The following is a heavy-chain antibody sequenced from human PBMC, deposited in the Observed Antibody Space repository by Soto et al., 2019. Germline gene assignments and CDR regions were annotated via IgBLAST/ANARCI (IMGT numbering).Heavy chain of an antibody. J-gene: IGHJ5*02. V-gene: IGHV1-69*13. CDR1: GGTFSSYA. D-gene: IGHD6-13*01. Sequence: SVNRSCKASGGTFSSYAINRLRQAPRKGLEWMGGIIHIFGTANYAQKFQGRVTITADESTSTAYMELRSLRSEDTAVYYCERDGGSSSWYNWFDPWGQGTLVTVSS. CDR2: IIHIFGTA. CDR3: ERDGGSSSWYNWFDP.